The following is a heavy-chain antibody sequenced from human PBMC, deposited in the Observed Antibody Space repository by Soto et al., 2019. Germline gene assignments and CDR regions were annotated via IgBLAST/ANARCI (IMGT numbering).Heavy chain of an antibody. J-gene: IGHJ3*01. CDR1: GFTFGNYA. V-gene: IGHV3-23*01. Sequence: GGSLRLSCAASGFTFGNYAMNWVRQALGKGLEWISSISDPGTSTYYANSVEGRFSMSRDNSKNTLFLQMNRLRADDTAVYFCAKSLVTPSDAFDLWGRGTLVTVSS. CDR3: AKSLVTPSDAFDL. CDR2: ISDPGTST. D-gene: IGHD2-21*02.